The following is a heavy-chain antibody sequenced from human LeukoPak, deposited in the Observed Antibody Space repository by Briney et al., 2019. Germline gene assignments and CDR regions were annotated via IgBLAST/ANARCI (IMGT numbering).Heavy chain of an antibody. J-gene: IGHJ6*02. CDR3: AKNRGWYATDV. Sequence: PSETLSLTCSVSGGSFRSDISHWSWVPQPPGEGLEWIGYVHYSGSANYNPSLESRVTMSLDNSKNLFSLDLTSVTAADTAVYYCAKNRGWYATDVWGQGAAVTVSS. CDR1: GGSFRSDISH. CDR2: VHYSGSA. D-gene: IGHD6-19*01. V-gene: IGHV4-61*01.